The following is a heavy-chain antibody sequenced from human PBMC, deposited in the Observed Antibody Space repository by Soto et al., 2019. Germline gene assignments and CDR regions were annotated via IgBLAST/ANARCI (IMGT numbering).Heavy chain of an antibody. V-gene: IGHV3-23*01. Sequence: GGSLRLSCAASGFTFSSYAMSWVRQAQGKGLEWVSAISGSGGSTYYADSVKGRFTISRDNSKNTLYLQMNSLRAEDTAVYYCAKSGGYNYGYQETDYWGQGTLVTVSS. J-gene: IGHJ4*02. CDR2: ISGSGGST. CDR1: GFTFSSYA. CDR3: AKSGGYNYGYQETDY. D-gene: IGHD5-18*01.